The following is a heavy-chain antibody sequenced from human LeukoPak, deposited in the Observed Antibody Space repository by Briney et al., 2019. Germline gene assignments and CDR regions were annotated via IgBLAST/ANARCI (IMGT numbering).Heavy chain of an antibody. J-gene: IGHJ4*02. CDR1: GFTFSRYG. Sequence: GRSLRLSCAASGFTFSRYGMHWVRQAPSKGLEWVATISYDGSDKWYGDSVKGRFTISRDNSQNSLYLQMNSLRAEDTAVYYCAKDGLSGSAQRYYFDYWGQGTLVTVSS. V-gene: IGHV3-30*18. CDR2: ISYDGSDK. D-gene: IGHD3-22*01. CDR3: AKDGLSGSAQRYYFDY.